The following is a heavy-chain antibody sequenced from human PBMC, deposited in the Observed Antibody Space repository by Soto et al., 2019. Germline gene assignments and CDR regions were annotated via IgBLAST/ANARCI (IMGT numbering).Heavy chain of an antibody. CDR1: GFTFSRVS. CDR3: ARVAY. CDR2: ISSGSSDT. J-gene: IGHJ4*02. V-gene: IGHV3-21*01. Sequence: AGSLRLSCEASGFTFSRVSMNWFRQVPVKGLEWVASISSGSSDTWYADSVKGRFIISRDNAQNSLFLQMNTLRPEDTAMYYCARVAYWGPGTQVTVSS.